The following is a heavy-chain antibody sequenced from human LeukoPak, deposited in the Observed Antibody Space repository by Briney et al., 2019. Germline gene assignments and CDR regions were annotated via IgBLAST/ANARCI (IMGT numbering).Heavy chain of an antibody. CDR2: IIPIFGTA. V-gene: IGHV1-69*01. Sequence: GSSVKVSCKASGGTFSSYAISWVRQAPGQGLEWMGGIIPIFGTANYAQTFQGRVTITADESTSTAYMELSSLRSEDTAVYYCARIATKYSSGWYFDYWGQGTLVTVSS. CDR1: GGTFSSYA. CDR3: ARIATKYSSGWYFDY. J-gene: IGHJ4*02. D-gene: IGHD6-19*01.